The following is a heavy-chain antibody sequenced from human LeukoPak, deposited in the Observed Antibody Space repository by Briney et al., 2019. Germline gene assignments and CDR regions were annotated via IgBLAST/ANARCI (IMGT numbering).Heavy chain of an antibody. CDR2: ISYSGIT. V-gene: IGHV4-59*01. CDR1: DGSISPYY. J-gene: IGHJ4*02. D-gene: IGHD6-25*01. CDR3: ARAKTLAAIYFDT. Sequence: SETLSLTCSVSDGSISPYYWSWIRQPPGKGLEWIGNISYSGITTYNPSLKSRVTISLDTSKNQFFLRLTSVTAADTAMYYCARAKTLAAIYFDTWGQGRLVTVSS.